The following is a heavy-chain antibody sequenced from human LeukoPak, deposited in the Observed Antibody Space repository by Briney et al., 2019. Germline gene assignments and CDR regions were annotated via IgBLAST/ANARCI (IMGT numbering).Heavy chain of an antibody. J-gene: IGHJ4*02. CDR2: INPSGGST. CDR1: GYTFTSYY. CDR3: ARVYCTNGVCYYSDY. V-gene: IGHV1-46*01. Sequence: GASVKVSCKASGYTFTSYYMHWVRQAPGQGLEWMGIINPSGGSTSYAQKFQGRVTMTRDMSTSIVYMELSSLRSEDTAVYYCARVYCTNGVCYYSDYWGQGTLVTVSS. D-gene: IGHD2-8*01.